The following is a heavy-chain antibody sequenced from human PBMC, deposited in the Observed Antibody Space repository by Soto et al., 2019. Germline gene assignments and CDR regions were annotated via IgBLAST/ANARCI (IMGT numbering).Heavy chain of an antibody. CDR2: ISAYNGNT. CDR3: ARVTRYQLRNYYYYMDV. J-gene: IGHJ6*03. V-gene: IGHV1-18*01. CDR1: GYTFTSYG. D-gene: IGHD2-2*01. Sequence: QVQLVQSGAEVKKPGASVKVSCKASGYTFTSYGISWVRQAPGQGLEWMGWISAYNGNTNYAQKLQGRVTMTTDTSTSTAYMELRSLRSDDTAVYYCARVTRYQLRNYYYYMDVWGKGTTVTVSS.